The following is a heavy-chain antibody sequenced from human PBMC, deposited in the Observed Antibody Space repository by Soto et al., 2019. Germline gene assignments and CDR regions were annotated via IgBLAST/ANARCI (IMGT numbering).Heavy chain of an antibody. CDR3: ARGDTWQLVDL. D-gene: IGHD6-6*01. CDR2: ISAYNGNT. V-gene: IGHV1-18*04. J-gene: IGHJ5*02. CDR1: GYTVTSDG. Sequence: VSVSVSCTASGYTVTSDGIFWVRQAPGQGLEWMGWISAYNGNTNYAQKLQGRVTMTTDTSTSTAYMELRSLRSDDTAVYYCARGDTWQLVDLWGQGILVTVSS.